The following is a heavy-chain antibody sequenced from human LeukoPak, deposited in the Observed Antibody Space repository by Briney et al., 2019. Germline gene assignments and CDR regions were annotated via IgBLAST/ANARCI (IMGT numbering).Heavy chain of an antibody. D-gene: IGHD3-16*01. V-gene: IGHV1-18*01. CDR2: ISAYNGNT. J-gene: IGHJ4*02. Sequence: ASVKVSCKASGYTFTSYGISWVRQAPGQGLEWMGWISAYNGNTNYAQKLQGRVAMTTDTSTSTAHMELRSLRSDDTAVYYCARVDYDYVWGSYTHFDYWGQGTLVTVSS. CDR3: ARVDYDYVWGSYTHFDY. CDR1: GYTFTSYG.